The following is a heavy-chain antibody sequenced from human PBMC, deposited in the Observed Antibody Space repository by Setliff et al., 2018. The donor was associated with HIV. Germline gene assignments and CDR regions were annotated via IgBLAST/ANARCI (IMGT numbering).Heavy chain of an antibody. D-gene: IGHD3-16*01. Sequence: HPGGSLRLSCAASGFTFSTYAMHWVRQAPGKGLEYVSAITANGGSTHYADSVKGRFTISRDNSKNTLYLQMGSLRPEDMAVYHCARGPGYFDYVWGTYHTLDYFESWGQGTLVTVSS. CDR1: GFTFSTYA. J-gene: IGHJ4*02. V-gene: IGHV3-64*02. CDR2: ITANGGST. CDR3: ARGPGYFDYVWGTYHTLDYFES.